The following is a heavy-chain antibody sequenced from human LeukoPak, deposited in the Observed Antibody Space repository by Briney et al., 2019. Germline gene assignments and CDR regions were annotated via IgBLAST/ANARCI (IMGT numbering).Heavy chain of an antibody. CDR2: IRSKAYGGTA. J-gene: IGHJ4*02. V-gene: IGHV3-49*04. CDR1: GFTFSDYA. Sequence: PGRSLRLSCTGSGFTFSDYAVIWVRQAPGRGLEWVGFIRSKAYGGTAEYAASVKGRFTISRDDSKSIAYLQMDSLKTEDTAVYYCTRAYGDYKGDYWGQGTLVTVSS. CDR3: TRAYGDYKGDY. D-gene: IGHD4-17*01.